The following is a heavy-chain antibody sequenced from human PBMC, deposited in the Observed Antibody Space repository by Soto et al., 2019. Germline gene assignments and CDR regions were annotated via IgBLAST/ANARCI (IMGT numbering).Heavy chain of an antibody. V-gene: IGHV4-30-4*01. CDR2: IYYSGST. CDR3: ARASYCGGDCRPNGEFFDI. J-gene: IGHJ3*02. Sequence: TLSLTCTVSGGSISSGDYYWSWIRQPPGKGLEWIGYIYYSGSTYYNPSLKSRVTISVDTSKNQFSLKLSSVTAADTAVYYCARASYCGGDCRPNGEFFDIWGQGTMVT. CDR1: GGSISSGDYY. D-gene: IGHD2-21*02.